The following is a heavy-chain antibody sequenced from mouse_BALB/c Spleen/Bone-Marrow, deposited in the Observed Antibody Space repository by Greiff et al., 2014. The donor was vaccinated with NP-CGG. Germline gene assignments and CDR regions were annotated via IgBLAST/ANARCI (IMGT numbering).Heavy chain of an antibody. J-gene: IGHJ2*01. CDR3: ASQGDYGSFDY. CDR1: GYTFTSYW. V-gene: IGHV1-87*01. CDR2: IYPGDGDT. Sequence: VQLQQSGAELARPGASVKLSCKASGYTFTSYWMQWVKQRPGRGLEWIGAIYPGDGDTTYTQKFKGKATLTADKSSSTAYMQLSSLASEDSAVYYCASQGDYGSFDYWGQGTTLTVSS. D-gene: IGHD1-1*02.